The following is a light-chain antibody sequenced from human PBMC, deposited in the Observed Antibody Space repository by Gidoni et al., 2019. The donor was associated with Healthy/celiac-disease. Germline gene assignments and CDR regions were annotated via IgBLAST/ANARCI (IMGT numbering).Light chain of an antibody. CDR2: AAS. CDR1: PDISSY. J-gene: IGKJ1*01. CDR3: QQYYSYPRT. V-gene: IGKV1-8*01. Sequence: AIRMTQSPSSFSASTGDRVTITCREIPDISSYLAWYQQKPGKAPNLLIYAASTLQSWVPSRFSGSGSGTDFTLSVSFLQSEDFATYYCQQYYSYPRTFGQGTKVEIK.